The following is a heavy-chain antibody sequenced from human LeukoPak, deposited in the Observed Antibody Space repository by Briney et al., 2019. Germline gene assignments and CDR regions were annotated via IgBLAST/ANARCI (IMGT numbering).Heavy chain of an antibody. J-gene: IGHJ4*02. Sequence: GGSLRLSCAASGFTFSSYAMSWVRQAPGKGLEWVSVISGTGGRTYYADSVKGRFTISRDNSENTLYLQMNSLRAEDTAVYYCAKSGVLAAIGEYFDYWGQGTLVTVSS. CDR2: ISGTGGRT. CDR3: AKSGVLAAIGEYFDY. D-gene: IGHD2-15*01. CDR1: GFTFSSYA. V-gene: IGHV3-23*01.